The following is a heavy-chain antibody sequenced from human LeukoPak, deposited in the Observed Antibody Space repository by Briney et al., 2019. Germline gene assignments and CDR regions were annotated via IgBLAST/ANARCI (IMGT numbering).Heavy chain of an antibody. V-gene: IGHV1-2*06. Sequence: ASVKVSCKASGYTFIDYHLHWVRQAPGLGLEWMGRINPKSGGTNYAQKFQGRVTMTRDTSISTAYMELSSLRSDDTAVYYCARIMGILISSWSGDYWGQGTLVTVSS. CDR2: INPKSGGT. J-gene: IGHJ4*02. CDR3: ARIMGILISSWSGDY. CDR1: GYTFIDYH. D-gene: IGHD6-13*01.